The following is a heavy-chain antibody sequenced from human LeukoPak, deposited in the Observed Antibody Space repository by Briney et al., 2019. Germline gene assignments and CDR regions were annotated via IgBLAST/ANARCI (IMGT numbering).Heavy chain of an antibody. V-gene: IGHV4-4*07. J-gene: IGHJ4*02. D-gene: IGHD3-3*01. CDR3: ARRSDFWSGYRVGCLDY. CDR1: GGSISSYY. Sequence: SETLSLTCTVSGGSISSYYWSWIRQPAGKGLEWIGRIYTSGSTNYNPSLKSRVTISVDTSKNQFSLKLSSVTAADTAVYYCARRSDFWSGYRVGCLDYWGQGTLVTVSS. CDR2: IYTSGST.